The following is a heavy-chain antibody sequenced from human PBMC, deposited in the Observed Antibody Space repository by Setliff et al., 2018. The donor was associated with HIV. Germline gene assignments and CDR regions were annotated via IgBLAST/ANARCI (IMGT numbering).Heavy chain of an antibody. V-gene: IGHV1-2*02. CDR1: GYTFSAYY. Sequence: SVKVSCKASGYTFSAYYMYWVRQAPGQGLEWMGWINPNSAGTNYAQKFQGRVTMTRDTSISTAYMELSGLRSDDTAVYYCARVDDFWSGPNTAGYMDVWGKGTTVTVSS. CDR2: INPNSAGT. J-gene: IGHJ6*03. CDR3: ARVDDFWSGPNTAGYMDV. D-gene: IGHD3-3*01.